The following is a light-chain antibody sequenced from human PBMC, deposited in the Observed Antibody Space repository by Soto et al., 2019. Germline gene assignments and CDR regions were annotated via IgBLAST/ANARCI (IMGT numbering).Light chain of an antibody. J-gene: IGKJ1*01. CDR1: QSLLHSNGYNY. CDR3: MRALQTHRT. Sequence: DIVMTQSPLSLPVTPGEPASISCRSSQSLLHSNGYNYLDCYLQKPGQSPQLLIYFGSTRASGVPDRFSGSGSGTDFTLKISIVEAEDVGVNYCMRALQTHRTFGQGTKVEIK. V-gene: IGKV2-28*01. CDR2: FGS.